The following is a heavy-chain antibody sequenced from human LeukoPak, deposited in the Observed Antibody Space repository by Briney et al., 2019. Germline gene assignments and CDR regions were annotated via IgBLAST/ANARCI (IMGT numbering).Heavy chain of an antibody. Sequence: PGGSLRLSCAASGFTFSSYGMHWVRQAPGKGLEWVAFIRYDGSNKYYADSVKGRFTISRDNSKNTLYLQMNSLRAEDTAVYYCAKDEGQWVNYYYYGMDVWGQGTTVTVSS. D-gene: IGHD6-19*01. CDR2: IRYDGSNK. CDR3: AKDEGQWVNYYYYGMDV. J-gene: IGHJ6*02. V-gene: IGHV3-30*02. CDR1: GFTFSSYG.